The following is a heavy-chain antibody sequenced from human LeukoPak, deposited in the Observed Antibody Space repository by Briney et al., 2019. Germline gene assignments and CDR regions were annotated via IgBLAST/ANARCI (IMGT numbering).Heavy chain of an antibody. J-gene: IGHJ4*02. CDR3: ASSRKGFGDLSDY. V-gene: IGHV1-46*01. CDR2: INPSGDST. D-gene: IGHD3-10*01. CDR1: GDTFTSYY. Sequence: ASVKVSCMASGDTFTSYYMHWVRQAPGQGLEWMGIINPSGDSTSSAQTFQGRVTMTRDMSTSTVYMALRSLRTEDTAVYYCASSRKGFGDLSDYWGQGTLVTVSS.